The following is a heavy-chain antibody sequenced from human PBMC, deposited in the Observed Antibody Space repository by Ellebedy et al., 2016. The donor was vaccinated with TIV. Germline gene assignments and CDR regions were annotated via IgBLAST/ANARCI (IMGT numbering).Heavy chain of an antibody. CDR1: GFSFDDYA. J-gene: IGHJ6*02. CDR2: ISLDGGRT. CDR3: AKSVYDTSGYYYYYYGMDV. Sequence: PGGSLRLSCAASGFSFDDYAMHWVRQAPGKGLEWVSLISLDGGRTYYADSVKGRFTISRDNSKNSLYLQMNSLRAEDTALYYCAKSVYDTSGYYYYYYGMDVWGQGTTVTVSS. V-gene: IGHV3-43D*03. D-gene: IGHD3-22*01.